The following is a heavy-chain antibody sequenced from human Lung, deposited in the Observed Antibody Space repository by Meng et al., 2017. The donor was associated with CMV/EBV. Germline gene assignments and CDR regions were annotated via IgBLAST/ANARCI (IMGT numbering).Heavy chain of an antibody. CDR3: IWNDLGDY. D-gene: IGHD1-1*01. CDR1: GCTFSNAW. CDR2: IKSKTDGETA. J-gene: IGHJ4*02. V-gene: IGHV3-15*01. Sequence: VLRVEAGGDSVKPGGAPRLSCAGAGCTFSNAWMSWGRQAPGKGLEWVGRIKSKTDGETAAYNAPVKGRFTISRDDSKNTLYLQMNSLKTEDTAIYYCIWNDLGDYWGQGTLVTVSS.